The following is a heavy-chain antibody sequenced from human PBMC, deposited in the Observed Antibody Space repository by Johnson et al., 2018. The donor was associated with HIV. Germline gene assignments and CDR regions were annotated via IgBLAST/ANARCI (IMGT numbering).Heavy chain of an antibody. Sequence: QVQLVESGGGVVQPGRSLRLSCAASGFTFSSYGMHWVRQAPGKGLEWVAVIWFDGSNKYYADSVKGLFTISRDNSKNTLYLQMNSLRAEDTAVYYCVGGWDAFDIWGQGTMVTVSS. CDR3: VGGWDAFDI. CDR2: IWFDGSNK. CDR1: GFTFSSYG. J-gene: IGHJ3*02. D-gene: IGHD3-16*01. V-gene: IGHV3-33*01.